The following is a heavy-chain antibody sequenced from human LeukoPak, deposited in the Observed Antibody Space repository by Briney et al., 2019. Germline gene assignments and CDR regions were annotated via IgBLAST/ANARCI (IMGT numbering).Heavy chain of an antibody. CDR1: GFSFSRYG. V-gene: IGHV3-30*02. CDR2: IQNDGTKK. CDR3: AKDASAHGWFDP. Sequence: GGSLRLSCAASGFSFSRYGMNWVRKAPGKGLEWVSFIQNDGTKKCYADFVKGRFTISRENSVNTLYLQMDSLRPEDTAVYYCAKDASAHGWFDPWGQGTLVTVSS. J-gene: IGHJ5*02.